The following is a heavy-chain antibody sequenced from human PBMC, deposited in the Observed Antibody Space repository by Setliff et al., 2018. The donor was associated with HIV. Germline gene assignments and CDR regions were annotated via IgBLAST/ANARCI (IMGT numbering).Heavy chain of an antibody. J-gene: IGHJ5*02. CDR1: GFTFSSYA. Sequence: PGGSLRLSCAASGFTFSSYAMHWVRQAPGKGLAWVAVISYDGSNKYYADSVKGRFTISRDNSKNTLYLQMNSLRAEDTAVYYCAKCGGTCWHNFFGPWGQGTLVTVSS. D-gene: IGHD2-15*01. CDR2: ISYDGSNK. V-gene: IGHV3-30*01. CDR3: AKCGGTCWHNFFGP.